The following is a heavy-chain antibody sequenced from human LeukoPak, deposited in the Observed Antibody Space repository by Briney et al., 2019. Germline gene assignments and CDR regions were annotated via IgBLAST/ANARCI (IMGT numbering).Heavy chain of an antibody. D-gene: IGHD6-13*01. J-gene: IGHJ6*02. Sequence: ASVKVSCKASGYTFTSYYMHWVRQAPGKGLEWMGGFDPEDGETIYAQKFQGRVTMTEDTSTDTAYMELSSRRSEDTAVYYCATDAPRIAAAPPVGYYSYYGMDVWGQGTTVTVSS. CDR3: ATDAPRIAAAPPVGYYSYYGMDV. CDR2: FDPEDGET. V-gene: IGHV1-24*01. CDR1: GYTFTSYY.